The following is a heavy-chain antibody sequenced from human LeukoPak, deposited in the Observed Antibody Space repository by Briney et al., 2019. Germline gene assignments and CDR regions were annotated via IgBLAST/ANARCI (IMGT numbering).Heavy chain of an antibody. Sequence: ASVKVSCKASGYTFTSYAMHWVRQAPGQRLEWMGWINAGNGNTKYSQKFQGRVTITRDTSASTAYMELSSLRSEDTAVYYCARDKWAVAGRVFDYWGQGTLVTVSA. J-gene: IGHJ4*02. V-gene: IGHV1-3*01. CDR3: ARDKWAVAGRVFDY. D-gene: IGHD6-19*01. CDR1: GYTFTSYA. CDR2: INAGNGNT.